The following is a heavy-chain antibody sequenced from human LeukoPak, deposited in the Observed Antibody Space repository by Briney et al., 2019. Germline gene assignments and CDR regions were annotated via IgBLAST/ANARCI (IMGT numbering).Heavy chain of an antibody. CDR2: ISYDGSNK. J-gene: IGHJ4*02. D-gene: IGHD2-15*01. CDR1: GFTFSSYG. V-gene: IGHV3-30*18. CDR3: AKLVVVAARFDY. Sequence: GRSLRLSCAASGFTFSSYGMHWVRQAPGKGLEWVAVISYDGSNKYYADSVKGRFTISRDNSKNTLYLQMNSPRAEDTAVYYCAKLVVVAARFDYWGQGTLVTVSS.